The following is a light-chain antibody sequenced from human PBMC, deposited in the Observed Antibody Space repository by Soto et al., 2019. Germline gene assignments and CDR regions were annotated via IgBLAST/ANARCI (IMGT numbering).Light chain of an antibody. Sequence: QSALTQPRSVSGSPGQSVTISCTGTSSDVGGYNYVSWYQQHPGKAPELMIYDVSERPSGVPDRFSGPKSGNTASLTISGLQAEDEADYYCCSYAGSYTYVFGTGTKLTVL. CDR3: CSYAGSYTYV. V-gene: IGLV2-11*01. J-gene: IGLJ1*01. CDR2: DVS. CDR1: SSDVGGYNY.